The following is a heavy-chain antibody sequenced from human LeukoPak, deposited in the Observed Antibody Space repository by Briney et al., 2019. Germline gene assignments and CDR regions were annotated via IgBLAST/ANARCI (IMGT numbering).Heavy chain of an antibody. CDR3: ARHRTSGWYAAFDI. J-gene: IGHJ3*02. CDR1: GFTFSNYW. V-gene: IGHV3-7*03. Sequence: GGSLRLSCAASGFTFSNYWMSWVRQAPEKGLEWVANIKQDGSEKYYVDYVKGRFTVYRDNAKNSLYVQMNSLRAEDTAVYYCARHRTSGWYAAFDIWGQGTMVTVSS. D-gene: IGHD6-19*01. CDR2: IKQDGSEK.